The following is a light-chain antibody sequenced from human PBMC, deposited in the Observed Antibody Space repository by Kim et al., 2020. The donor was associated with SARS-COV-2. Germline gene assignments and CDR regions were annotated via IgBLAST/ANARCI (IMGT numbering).Light chain of an antibody. J-gene: IGLJ2*01. CDR3: QAWDSSTVV. CDR2: QDS. V-gene: IGLV3-1*01. Sequence: SVSPGQTSRITCSGDKLGDKYACWYQQKPGQSLVLVIYQDSKRPSGIPERFSGSNSGNTATLTISGTQAMDEADYYCQAWDSSTVVFGGGTQLTV. CDR1: KLGDKY.